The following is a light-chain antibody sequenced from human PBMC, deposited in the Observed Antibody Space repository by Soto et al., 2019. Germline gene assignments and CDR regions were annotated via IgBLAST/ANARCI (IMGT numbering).Light chain of an antibody. CDR3: QHSGGMWT. V-gene: IGKV1-5*01. CDR2: DAS. J-gene: IGKJ1*01. Sequence: ESQMTQSPSTLSASVGDRVTITCRASQSISNRLAWYQQKPGKAPKVLIYDASSLESGVPSRFSGSGSGTEFIRTISSLQPDAFASYGCQHSGGMWTFGQGTKVE. CDR1: QSISNR.